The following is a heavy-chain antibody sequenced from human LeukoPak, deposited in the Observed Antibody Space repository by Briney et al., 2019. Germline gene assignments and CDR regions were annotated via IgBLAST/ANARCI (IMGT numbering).Heavy chain of an antibody. CDR3: ARWGYSSGGTGGY. CDR2: ISSSSSTI. V-gene: IGHV3-48*01. J-gene: IGHJ4*02. CDR1: GFTFSSYS. Sequence: PGGSLRLSCAASGFTFSSYSMNWVRQAPGKGLEWVSYISSSSSTIYYADSVKGRFTISRDNAKNSLYLQMNSLRAEDTAVYYCARWGYSSGGTGGYWGQGTLVTVSS. D-gene: IGHD6-19*01.